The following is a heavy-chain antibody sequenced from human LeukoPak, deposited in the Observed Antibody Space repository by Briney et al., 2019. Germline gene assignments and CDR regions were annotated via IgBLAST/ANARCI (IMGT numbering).Heavy chain of an antibody. CDR2: ISYTGDRT. J-gene: IGHJ5*02. V-gene: IGHV3-23*01. D-gene: IGHD3-16*02. CDR1: GFTFSNYA. Sequence: GGSLRLSCAASGFTFSNYAMSWVRQAPGKGLECVSVISYTGDRTYYADSVKGRFTISRDNAKNTLYLQMSSLGAEDTAVYYCARDLKLYSKSYRNWFDPWGQGTLVIVSS. CDR3: ARDLKLYSKSYRNWFDP.